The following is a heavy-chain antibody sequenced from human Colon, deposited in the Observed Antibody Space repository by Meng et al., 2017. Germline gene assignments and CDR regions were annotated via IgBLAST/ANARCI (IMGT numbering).Heavy chain of an antibody. J-gene: IGHJ4*02. V-gene: IGHV4-61*03. CDR1: GGSVSSPSYY. CDR3: ARGRGSYSSIDF. CDR2: VYYTGSA. D-gene: IGHD1-26*01. Sequence: QLQLQPSRQRLLRPPETMSLTCTLSGGSVSSPSYYWSWIRQNPGKGLEWIGYVYYTGSANYNPSLKSRVTISVDTSKNHFSLNLTSVTAADTAVYYCARGRGSYSSIDFWGQGTLVTVSS.